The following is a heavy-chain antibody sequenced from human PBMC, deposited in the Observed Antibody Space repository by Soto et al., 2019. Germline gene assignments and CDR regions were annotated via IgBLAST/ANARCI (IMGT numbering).Heavy chain of an antibody. V-gene: IGHV3-15*07. CDR2: IKSKTDGGTT. J-gene: IGHJ6*02. Sequence: GGSLRLSCAASGFTFSNAWMNWVRQAPGKGLEWVGRIKSKTDGGTTDYAAPVKGRFTISRDDSKNTLYLQMNSLKTEDTAVYYCTTSAGSGRPRFYYYYYGMDVWGQGTTVTVSS. CDR3: TTSAGSGRPRFYYYYYGMDV. CDR1: GFTFSNAW. D-gene: IGHD3-10*01.